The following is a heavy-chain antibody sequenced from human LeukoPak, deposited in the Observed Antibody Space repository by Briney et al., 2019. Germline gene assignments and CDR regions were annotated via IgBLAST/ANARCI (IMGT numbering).Heavy chain of an antibody. CDR3: ARHAMQQLHV. CDR1: GGSISSSSYY. D-gene: IGHD6-13*01. V-gene: IGHV4-39*01. CDR2: IYYSGST. J-gene: IGHJ6*02. Sequence: SETLSLTCTVSGGSISSSSYYWGWIRQPPGKGLEWIGSIYYSGSTYYNPSLKSRVTISVDTSKNQFSLKLSSVTAADTAVYYCARHAMQQLHVWGQGTTVTVSS.